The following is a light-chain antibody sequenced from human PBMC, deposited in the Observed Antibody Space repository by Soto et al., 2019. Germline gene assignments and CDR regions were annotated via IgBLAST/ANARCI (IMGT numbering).Light chain of an antibody. V-gene: IGKV1-33*01. Sequence: DIQMTQSPSSLSASIGDRVTITCQASQDIRQYLNWYQQKPGKAPKLLIYDASRLETGVPSRFSGSGSGTDFTFNVSSLQPEDIATYYCQVYAYTSAGFTFGPGNKVDRK. CDR1: QDIRQY. J-gene: IGKJ3*01. CDR2: DAS. CDR3: QVYAYTSAGFT.